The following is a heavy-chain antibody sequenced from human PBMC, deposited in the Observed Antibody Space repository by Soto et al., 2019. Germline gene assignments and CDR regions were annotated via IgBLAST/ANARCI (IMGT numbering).Heavy chain of an antibody. CDR3: AREGFDHRPDY. Sequence: QVQLQESGPGLVKPSETLSLTCAVSGDSISSPNWWSWYRQSPGKGLELSGEMFGSGSSNYNPSLDGRVTISLATSKNQFSLKLTSLTAADTAIYYCAREGFDHRPDYWGQGIPVSVSS. J-gene: IGHJ4*02. CDR1: GDSISSPNW. V-gene: IGHV4-4*02. CDR2: MFGSGSS.